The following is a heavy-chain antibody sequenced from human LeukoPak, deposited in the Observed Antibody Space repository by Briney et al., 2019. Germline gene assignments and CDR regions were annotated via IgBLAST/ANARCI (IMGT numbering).Heavy chain of an antibody. V-gene: IGHV1-2*02. CDR3: VRESGASDSTFDY. D-gene: IGHD7-27*01. CDR1: GYSFTGYY. CDR2: INPNSGGT. Sequence: ASVKVSCKASGYSFTGYYLHWVRQAPGQGLEWMGWINPNSGGTNYAQKFQGRVTMTRDTSISTAYMELSRLTSDDTAVYYCVRESGASDSTFDYWGQGSLVTVSS. J-gene: IGHJ4*02.